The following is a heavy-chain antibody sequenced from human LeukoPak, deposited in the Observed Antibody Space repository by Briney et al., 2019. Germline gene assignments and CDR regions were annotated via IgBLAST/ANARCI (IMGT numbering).Heavy chain of an antibody. D-gene: IGHD2-15*01. Sequence: SETLSLTCAVYGGSFSGYYWSWIRQPPGKGLEWIGETNHSGSTNYNPSLKSRVTISVDTSKNQFSLKLSSVTAADTAVYYCARRDSDFDYWGQGTLVTVSS. J-gene: IGHJ4*02. CDR2: TNHSGST. CDR3: ARRDSDFDY. V-gene: IGHV4-34*01. CDR1: GGSFSGYY.